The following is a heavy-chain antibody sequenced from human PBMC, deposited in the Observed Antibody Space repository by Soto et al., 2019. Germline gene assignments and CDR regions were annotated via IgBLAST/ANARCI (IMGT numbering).Heavy chain of an antibody. CDR3: ARHSPPVDY. J-gene: IGHJ4*02. Sequence: ASVKACCKVSGSTFTSHGHTWMRQAPGQGLEGMGWISAYNGNTKYAQKLQGRVTMTTDTSTSTAYRELRSLRSDDTAVYSCARHSPPVDYWGQGPLVTVS. CDR2: ISAYNGNT. CDR1: GSTFTSHG. V-gene: IGHV1-18*01.